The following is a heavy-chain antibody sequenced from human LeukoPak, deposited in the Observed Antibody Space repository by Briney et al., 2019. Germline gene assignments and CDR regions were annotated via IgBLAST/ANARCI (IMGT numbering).Heavy chain of an antibody. J-gene: IGHJ4*02. D-gene: IGHD3-10*01. V-gene: IGHV3-23*01. CDR3: AKKASRVTMARGRSFDY. CDR2: ISGSGGST. Sequence: GGSLRLSCAASGFTFSSYAMSWVRQAPGKGLEWVSAISGSGGSTYYADSVKGRFTISRDNSKNTLYLQMNSLRAEDTAVYYCAKKASRVTMARGRSFDYWGQGTLVTVSS. CDR1: GFTFSSYA.